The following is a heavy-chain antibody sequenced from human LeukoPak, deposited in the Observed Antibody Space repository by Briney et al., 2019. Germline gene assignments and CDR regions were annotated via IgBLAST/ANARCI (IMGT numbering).Heavy chain of an antibody. CDR1: GFPFSSYS. CDR3: ARGVSTWYRIDY. Sequence: GRSLSLSCAASGFPFSSYSFHWVRQAPGKGLEWVALLSYDGSIKHYADSVKGRFTLSRDNSKSTVYLQMDSLRADDTAVYYCARGVSTWYRIDYWGQGTLVTVSS. D-gene: IGHD6-13*01. J-gene: IGHJ4*02. V-gene: IGHV3-30*01. CDR2: LSYDGSIK.